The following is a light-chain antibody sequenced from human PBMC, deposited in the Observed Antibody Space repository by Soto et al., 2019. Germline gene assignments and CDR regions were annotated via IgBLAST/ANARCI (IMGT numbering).Light chain of an antibody. Sequence: DIQMTQSPSSLAASVGDRVTITCRASQDIRKDLGWYQQKPGQAPKRLIYAASSLRSGVPSRFSGSGSGTEFTLTISSLQPEDFATYYCLQHNSYPWTFGQGTKVEIK. J-gene: IGKJ1*01. V-gene: IGKV1-17*01. CDR3: LQHNSYPWT. CDR2: AAS. CDR1: QDIRKD.